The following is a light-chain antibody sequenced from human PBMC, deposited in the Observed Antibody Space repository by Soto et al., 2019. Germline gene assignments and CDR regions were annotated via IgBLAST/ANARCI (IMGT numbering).Light chain of an antibody. CDR1: SSDVGSYNL. V-gene: IGLV2-23*02. CDR3: CSYAGSSTPYV. Sequence: QSALTQPASVSGSPGQSITISCTGTSSDVGSYNLVSWYQQHPGKAPKLMIYEVSKRPSGVSNRFSGSKSGNTASLTISGLQADDEADYNCCSYAGSSTPYVFGTGTKLTVL. CDR2: EVS. J-gene: IGLJ1*01.